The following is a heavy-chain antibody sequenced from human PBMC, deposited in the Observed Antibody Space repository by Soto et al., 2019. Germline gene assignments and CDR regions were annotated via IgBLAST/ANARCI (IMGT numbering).Heavy chain of an antibody. D-gene: IGHD5-12*01. V-gene: IGHV4-31*03. J-gene: IGHJ4*02. CDR2: IYYSGST. CDR3: ARSGYSGYDWVY. CDR1: GGSISSGGYY. Sequence: SETLSLTCTVSGGSISSGGYYWSWIRQHPGKGLEWIGYIYYSGSTYYNPSLKSRVTISVDTSKNQFSLKLSSVTAADTAVYYCARSGYSGYDWVYWGQGTLVTVSS.